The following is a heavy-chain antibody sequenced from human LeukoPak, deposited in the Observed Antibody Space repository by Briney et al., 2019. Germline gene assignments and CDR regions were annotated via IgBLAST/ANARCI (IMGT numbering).Heavy chain of an antibody. CDR1: GFTFDDYA. D-gene: IGHD6-19*01. CDR3: AKGYSSVYNWFDP. V-gene: IGHV3-9*01. J-gene: IGHJ5*02. CDR2: ISWDAGSV. Sequence: GRSLRLSCAASGFTFDDYAMHWVRQAPGKGLEWVSGISWDAGSVAYADSVKGRFTISRDNAKNSLYLQMNSLGAEDTALYYCAKGYSSVYNWFDPWGQGTLVTVSS.